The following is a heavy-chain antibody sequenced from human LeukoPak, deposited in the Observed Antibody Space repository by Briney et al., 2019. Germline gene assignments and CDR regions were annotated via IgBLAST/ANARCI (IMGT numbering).Heavy chain of an antibody. J-gene: IGHJ3*02. CDR2: LSYRGSP. CDR3: ASHSGSYCTHGVCSNDAFDI. CDR1: GDTISHSRFF. D-gene: IGHD2-8*01. Sequence: SETLSLTCTVSGDTISHSRFFWAWIRQPPGKGLEWIASLSYRGSPKYSPSFQSRVSIFTDTAKNQLSLNLKSVTAADTAVYYCASHSGSYCTHGVCSNDAFDIWGQGTMVTVSS. V-gene: IGHV4-39*01.